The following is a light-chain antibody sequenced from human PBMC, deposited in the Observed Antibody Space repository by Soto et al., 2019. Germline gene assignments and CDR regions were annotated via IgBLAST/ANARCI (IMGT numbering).Light chain of an antibody. CDR3: AAWDDSLNGVL. CDR2: SNN. V-gene: IGLV1-44*01. J-gene: IGLJ3*02. Sequence: QAVVTQPPSASGTPGQRVTFSCSGSSSNIGTNSVNWYQQLPGTAPKLLIYSNNNRPSGVPDRFSGSKSGTSASLAISGLQSEDEADYYCAAWDDSLNGVLFGGGTKLTVL. CDR1: SSNIGTNS.